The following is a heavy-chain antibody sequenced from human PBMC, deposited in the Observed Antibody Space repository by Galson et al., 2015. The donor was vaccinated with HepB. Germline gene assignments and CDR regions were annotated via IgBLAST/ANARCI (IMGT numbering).Heavy chain of an antibody. CDR3: AKVSRGVAASKSYGFDY. CDR1: GFTFRDYA. Sequence: SLRLSCAASGFTFRDYAMNWVRQVPGKGLEWVSGIRGSGSTTHYADSVKGRFTISRDNSKNTLYLQMNSLRAEDTAVYYCAKVSRGVAASKSYGFDYWGQGTLVTVSP. J-gene: IGHJ4*02. V-gene: IGHV3-23*01. D-gene: IGHD6-25*01. CDR2: IRGSGSTT.